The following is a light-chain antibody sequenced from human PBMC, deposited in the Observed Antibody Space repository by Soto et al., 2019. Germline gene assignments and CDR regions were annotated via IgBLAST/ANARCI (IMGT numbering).Light chain of an antibody. CDR1: QSISSSF. Sequence: EIVLTQSPGILSLSPGERASLSCGASQSISSSFLAWYQQKPGQAPRLLFYGASTGATGLPARFSGSGSGTEFTLTISGLEPADFAVYFCHQYGTSPQTFGQGTKVDI. CDR2: GAS. CDR3: HQYGTSPQT. V-gene: IGKV3-20*01. J-gene: IGKJ1*01.